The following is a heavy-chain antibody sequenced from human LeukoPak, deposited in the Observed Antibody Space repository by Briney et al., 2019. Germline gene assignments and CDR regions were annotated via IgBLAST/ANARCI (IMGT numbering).Heavy chain of an antibody. CDR2: IYSGDNT. CDR3: ARVELEGYVTD. D-gene: IGHD2-15*01. CDR1: GFTFSDYA. V-gene: IGHV3-53*01. Sequence: PGGSLRLSCAASGFTFSDYAMSWVRQAPGKGLKWVSVIYSGDNTYYADSVKGRFTISRDNSKNTLYLQMNSLRAEDTAVYYCARVELEGYVTDWGQGTLVTVSS. J-gene: IGHJ4*02.